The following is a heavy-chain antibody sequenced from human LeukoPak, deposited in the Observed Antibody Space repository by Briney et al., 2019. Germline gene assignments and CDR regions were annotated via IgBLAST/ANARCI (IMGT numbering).Heavy chain of an antibody. CDR2: ISGSGDST. J-gene: IGHJ1*01. Sequence: GGSLRLSCAASRFTFSSYAMSWVRQAPGKGLEWVSAISGSGDSTYYADSVKGRFTISRDNSKNTPYLQMNSLRAEDTAIYYCAKDPWMLPHPEYFQDWGQGTLVVVSS. CDR1: RFTFSSYA. CDR3: AKDPWMLPHPEYFQD. D-gene: IGHD2-8*01. V-gene: IGHV3-23*01.